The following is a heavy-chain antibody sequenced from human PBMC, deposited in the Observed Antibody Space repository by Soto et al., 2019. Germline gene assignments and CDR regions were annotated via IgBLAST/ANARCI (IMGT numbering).Heavy chain of an antibody. CDR1: GGSISSNNW. D-gene: IGHD3-16*01. CDR2: IYRTGST. J-gene: IGHJ1*01. Sequence: QVQLQESGPGLVKPSGTLSLTCAVSGGSISSNNWWTWVRQPPGKGLEWIGEIYRTGSTNYNPSLKARVTISADKAKNLLLLNLSSVTAADTAVYYCARGPALISNRPSGYFQRWGQGTLITVSS. V-gene: IGHV4-4*02. CDR3: ARGPALISNRPSGYFQR.